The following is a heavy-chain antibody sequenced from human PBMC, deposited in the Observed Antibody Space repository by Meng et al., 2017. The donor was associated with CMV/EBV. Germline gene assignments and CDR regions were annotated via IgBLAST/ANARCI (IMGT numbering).Heavy chain of an antibody. Sequence: GESLKISCAASGFTFSSYAMHWVRQAPGKGLEWVAVISYDGSNKYYADSVKGRFTISRDNSKNTLYLQMNSLRAEDTAVYYCARMDIVVVPAAILVGAFDIWGQGTTVTVSS. D-gene: IGHD2-2*02. CDR1: GFTFSSYA. J-gene: IGHJ3*02. CDR3: ARMDIVVVPAAILVGAFDI. CDR2: ISYDGSNK. V-gene: IGHV3-30-3*01.